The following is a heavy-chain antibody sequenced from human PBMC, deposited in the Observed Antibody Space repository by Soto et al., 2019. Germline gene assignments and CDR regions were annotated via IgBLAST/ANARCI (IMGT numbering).Heavy chain of an antibody. Sequence: QVQLQQWGAGLLKPSETLSLTCAVYGGSFSGYYWSWIRQPPGKGLEWIGEINHSGSTNYNPSLKSRVTISVDTSKNQFSLKLSSVTAADTAVYYCASQSSGYYYRDYWGQGTLVTVSS. V-gene: IGHV4-34*01. CDR3: ASQSSGYYYRDY. D-gene: IGHD3-22*01. CDR2: INHSGST. J-gene: IGHJ4*02. CDR1: GGSFSGYY.